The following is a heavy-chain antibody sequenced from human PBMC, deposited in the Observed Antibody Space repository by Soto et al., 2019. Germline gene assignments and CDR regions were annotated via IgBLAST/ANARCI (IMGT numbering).Heavy chain of an antibody. CDR1: GCTFTSYD. CDR2: MNPNSGNT. J-gene: IGHJ5*02. V-gene: IGHV1-8*01. Sequence: ASVKVSCKASGCTFTSYDINWVRQATGQGLEWMGWMNPNSGNTGYAQKFQGRVTTTRNTSISTAYMELSSLRSEDTAVYYCARNGMEGNWFDPWGQGTQVTVSS. CDR3: ARNGMEGNWFDP. D-gene: IGHD2-8*01.